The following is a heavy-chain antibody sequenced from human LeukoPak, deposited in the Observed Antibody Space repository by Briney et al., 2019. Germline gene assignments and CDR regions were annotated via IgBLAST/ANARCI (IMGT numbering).Heavy chain of an antibody. CDR2: IIPIFGTA. V-gene: IGHV1-69*06. D-gene: IGHD5-24*01. CDR1: GGTFSSYA. J-gene: IGHJ3*02. CDR3: ARIRDGYNDAYDI. Sequence: ASVKVSCKASGGTFSSYAISWVRLAPGQGLEWMGGIIPIFGTANYAQKFQGRVTITADKSTSTAYMELSSLRSEDTAIYYCARIRDGYNDAYDIWGQGTVVTVPS.